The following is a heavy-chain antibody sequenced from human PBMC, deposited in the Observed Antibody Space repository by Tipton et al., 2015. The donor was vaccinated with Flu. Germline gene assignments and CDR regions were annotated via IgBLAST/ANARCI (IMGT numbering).Heavy chain of an antibody. D-gene: IGHD4-17*01. J-gene: IGHJ6*02. CDR2: IYYSGST. CDR3: ARCPYGDPSYYYYGMDV. CDR1: GGSISSYY. Sequence: TLSLTCTVSGGSISSYYWSRIRQPPGKGLEWIGYIYYSGSTNYNPSLKSRVTISVDTSKNQFSLKLSSVTAADTAVYYCARCPYGDPSYYYYGMDVWGQGTTVTVSS. V-gene: IGHV4-59*01.